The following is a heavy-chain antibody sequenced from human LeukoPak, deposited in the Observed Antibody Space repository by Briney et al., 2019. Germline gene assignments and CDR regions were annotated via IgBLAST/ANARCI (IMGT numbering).Heavy chain of an antibody. CDR1: GFTFSSYG. V-gene: IGHV3-33*01. CDR2: IWYDGSKK. Sequence: GGSLRLSCAASGFTFSSYGFYWVRQAPDKGLEWVALIWYDGSKKYYAHSVKGRFTISRDSSKNTLYLQMNSPRVEDTAVYYCGRGWAVDFWGQGTLVTVSS. CDR3: GRGWAVDF. D-gene: IGHD5-24*01. J-gene: IGHJ4*02.